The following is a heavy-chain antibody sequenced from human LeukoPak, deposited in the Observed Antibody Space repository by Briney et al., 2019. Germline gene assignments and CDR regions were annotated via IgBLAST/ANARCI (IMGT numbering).Heavy chain of an antibody. CDR1: GGSFSGYY. CDR2: INHSGST. J-gene: IGHJ4*02. Sequence: SETLSLTCAVYGGSFSGYYWSWIRQPPGKGLEWIGEINHSGSTNYNPSLKSRVTISVDTSKNQFSLKLSSVTAADTAVYYCARGRGIHGLGYWGQGTLVTVSS. D-gene: IGHD6-13*01. V-gene: IGHV4-34*01. CDR3: ARGRGIHGLGY.